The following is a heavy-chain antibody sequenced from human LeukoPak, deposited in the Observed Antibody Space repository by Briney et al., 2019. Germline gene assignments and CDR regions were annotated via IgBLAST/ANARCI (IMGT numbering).Heavy chain of an antibody. Sequence: SGTLSLTCAVSSGSIASTTWWSWVRQPPGKGLEWIGEINHSGNTYYSPSLKSRVTIPVDTSDNQFSLTLTSVTAADTAVYYCALGFHDVWELWGQGTLVTVSS. CDR1: SGSIASTTW. CDR3: ALGFHDVWEL. J-gene: IGHJ1*01. V-gene: IGHV4-4*02. D-gene: IGHD1-26*01. CDR2: INHSGNT.